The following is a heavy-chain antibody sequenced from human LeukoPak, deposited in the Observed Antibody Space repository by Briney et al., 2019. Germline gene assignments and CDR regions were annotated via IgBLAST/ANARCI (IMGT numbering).Heavy chain of an antibody. CDR3: ARSGGSWFDP. J-gene: IGHJ5*02. CDR1: GDSINSLDL. V-gene: IGHV4-4*02. CDR2: MYLSGTT. Sequence: SETLSLTCTVSGDSINSLDLWSWVRQPPGKGLEWIGEMYLSGTTHSNPSVKSRVTISIDKSKNQFFLNLSSVTAADTAVYYCARSGGSWFDPWGQGTLVTVSS. D-gene: IGHD2-15*01.